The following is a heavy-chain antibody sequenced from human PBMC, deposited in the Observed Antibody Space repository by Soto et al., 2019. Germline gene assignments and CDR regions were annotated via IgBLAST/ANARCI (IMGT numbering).Heavy chain of an antibody. V-gene: IGHV3-48*04. CDR1: GSRFTSFG. CDR2: ISGLSATT. D-gene: IGHD2-15*01. J-gene: IGHJ4*02. CDR3: TRGGAARPDY. Sequence: DVVLVNSGGGFVRPGESLRLSCGASGSRFTSFGMNWVRQGPGKGLEWLSYISGLSATTYYADSVRGRFTVSRDNDMNLVFLQLNNLRGDDTAVYYCTRGGAARPDYWGQGSRVVVSS.